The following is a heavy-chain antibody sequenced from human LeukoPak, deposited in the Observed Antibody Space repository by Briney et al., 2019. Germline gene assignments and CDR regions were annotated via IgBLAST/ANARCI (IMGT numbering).Heavy chain of an antibody. CDR3: TAYGSGRKFDY. CDR1: GFTFSSYE. CDR2: IESKTDGGTT. Sequence: PGGSLRLSCAASGFTFSSYEMNWVRQIPGKGLEWVGRIESKTDGGTTDYAAPVKGRFTISRDDSTNTLYLQTNSLKSEDTAVYYCTAYGSGRKFDYWGQGILVTVSS. J-gene: IGHJ4*02. D-gene: IGHD3-10*01. V-gene: IGHV3-15*04.